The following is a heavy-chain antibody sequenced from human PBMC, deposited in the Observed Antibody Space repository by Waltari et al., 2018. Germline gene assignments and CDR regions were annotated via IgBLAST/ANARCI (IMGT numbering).Heavy chain of an antibody. CDR3: ARDLTAARPGWFDP. Sequence: QVQLQESGPGLVKPSETLSLTYTVSGGSIRSYYWSWIRQPAGKGLEWIGRIYTSGSTNYNPSLKSRVTMSVDTSKNQFSLKLSSVTAADTAVYYCARDLTAARPGWFDPWGQGTLVTVSS. CDR1: GGSIRSYY. V-gene: IGHV4-4*07. D-gene: IGHD6-6*01. CDR2: IYTSGST. J-gene: IGHJ5*02.